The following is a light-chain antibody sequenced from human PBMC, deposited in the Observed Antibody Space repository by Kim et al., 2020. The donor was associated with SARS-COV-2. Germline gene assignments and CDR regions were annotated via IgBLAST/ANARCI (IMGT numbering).Light chain of an antibody. V-gene: IGKV4-1*01. CDR3: QQYHSTPYT. CDR1: QSVFYGSNNY. CDR2: WAS. Sequence: DIVMTQSPDSLAVSLGERATINCKSSQSVFYGSNNYLAWYQQKPGQSPKLLIYWASTRESGVPDRFSGSGSGTDFSLTISSLQAGDVAVYYCQQYHSTPYTFGQGTKLEI. J-gene: IGKJ2*01.